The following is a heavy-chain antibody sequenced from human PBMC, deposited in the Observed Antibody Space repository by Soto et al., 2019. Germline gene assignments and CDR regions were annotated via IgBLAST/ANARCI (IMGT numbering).Heavy chain of an antibody. J-gene: IGHJ3*02. CDR3: ARDLGSVGATAFDI. CDR2: ISAYNGNT. CDR1: GYTFTSYG. Sequence: ASVKVSCKASGYTFTSYGIRWVRQAPGQGLEWMGWISAYNGNTNYAQKLQGRVTMTTDTSTSTAYMELRSLRSDDTAVYYCARDLGSVGATAFDIWGQGTMVTVSS. D-gene: IGHD1-26*01. V-gene: IGHV1-18*01.